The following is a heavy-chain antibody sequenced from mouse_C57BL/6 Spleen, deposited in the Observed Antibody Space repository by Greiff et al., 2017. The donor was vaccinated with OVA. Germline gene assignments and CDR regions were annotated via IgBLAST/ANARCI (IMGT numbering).Heavy chain of an antibody. CDR3: VRQIYYVNFDAMDY. V-gene: IGHV10-1*01. CDR2: IRSKSNNYAT. J-gene: IGHJ4*01. D-gene: IGHD2-1*01. Sequence: DVKLVESGGGLVQPKGSLKLSCAASGFSFNTYAMNWVRQAPGKGLEWVARIRSKSNNYATYYADSVKDRFTISRDDSESMLYLQMNNLKTEDTAMYYCVRQIYYVNFDAMDYWGQGTSVTVSS. CDR1: GFSFNTYA.